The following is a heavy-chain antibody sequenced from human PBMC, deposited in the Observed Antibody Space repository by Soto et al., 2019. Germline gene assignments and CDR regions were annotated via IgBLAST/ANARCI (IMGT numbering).Heavy chain of an antibody. J-gene: IGHJ6*02. CDR3: ARVLSAPYLAADYSNYESGHYYYGMDV. Sequence: SETLSLTCAVYGGSFSGYYWSWIRQPPGKGLEWIGEINHSGSTNYNPSLKSRVTISVDTSKNQFSLKLSSVTAADTAVYYCARVLSAPYLAADYSNYESGHYYYGMDVWGQGTTVTVSS. CDR2: INHSGST. D-gene: IGHD4-4*01. V-gene: IGHV4-34*01. CDR1: GGSFSGYY.